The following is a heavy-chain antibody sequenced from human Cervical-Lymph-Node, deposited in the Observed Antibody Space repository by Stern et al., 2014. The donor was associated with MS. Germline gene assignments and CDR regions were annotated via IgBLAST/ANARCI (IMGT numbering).Heavy chain of an antibody. CDR2: IFPVFGTP. CDR3: ALSSETSDRWYSLGYDL. V-gene: IGHV1-69*01. J-gene: IGHJ5*02. D-gene: IGHD6-13*01. CDR1: GGTFSKFP. Sequence: QVQLVESGAEVTKPGSSVKVSCKASGGTFSKFPSSWVRQAPGQGLEWMGGIFPVFGTPTYAQELRGRVMITADVSTSTVYMELSSLRSDDTAVYYCALSSETSDRWYSLGYDLWGQGTLVTVSS.